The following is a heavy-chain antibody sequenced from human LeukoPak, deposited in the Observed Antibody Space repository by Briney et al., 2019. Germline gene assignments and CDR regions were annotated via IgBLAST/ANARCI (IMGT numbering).Heavy chain of an antibody. J-gene: IGHJ6*03. Sequence: GGSLRLSCAASGFTFSSYWMSSVRQAPGKGLEWVANIKQDGSEKYYVDSVKGRFTISRDNAKNSLYLQMNSLRAEDTAVYYCARMMGYDFWSGYYPHYYYYMDVWGKGTTVTVSS. CDR1: GFTFSSYW. CDR2: IKQDGSEK. D-gene: IGHD3-3*01. CDR3: ARMMGYDFWSGYYPHYYYYMDV. V-gene: IGHV3-7*01.